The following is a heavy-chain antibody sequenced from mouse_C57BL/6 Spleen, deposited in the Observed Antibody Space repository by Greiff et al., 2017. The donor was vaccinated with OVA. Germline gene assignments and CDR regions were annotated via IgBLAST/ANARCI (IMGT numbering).Heavy chain of an antibody. CDR3: ARRFITTIVGYFDV. CDR2: ISSGSTTI. V-gene: IGHV5-17*01. CDR1: GFTFSDYG. Sequence: EVQGVESGGGLVKPGGSLKLSCAASGFTFSDYGIHWVRQAPEKGLEWVAYISSGSTTIYYADTVKGRFTISRDNAKNTLFLQMTRLRSEDTAMYYCARRFITTIVGYFDVWGTGTTVTVSS. D-gene: IGHD1-1*01. J-gene: IGHJ1*03.